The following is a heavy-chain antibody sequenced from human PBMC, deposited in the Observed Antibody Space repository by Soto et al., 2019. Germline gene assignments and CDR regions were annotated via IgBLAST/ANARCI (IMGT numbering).Heavy chain of an antibody. D-gene: IGHD4-17*01. J-gene: IGHJ2*01. Sequence: ASVKVSCKVSGYTLTELSMHCVRQAPGKGLEWMGGFDPEDGETIYAQKFQGRVTMTEDTSTDTAYMELSSLRSEDTAVYYCATNAGTTVVRYWYFDLWGRGTLVTVSS. CDR3: ATNAGTTVVRYWYFDL. CDR1: GYTLTELS. CDR2: FDPEDGET. V-gene: IGHV1-24*01.